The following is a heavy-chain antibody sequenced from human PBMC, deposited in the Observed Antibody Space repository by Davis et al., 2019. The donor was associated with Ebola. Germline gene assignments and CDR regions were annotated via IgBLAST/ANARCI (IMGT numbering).Heavy chain of an antibody. CDR2: INPSGGST. J-gene: IGHJ6*02. CDR1: GYTFTSYY. Sequence: ASVKVSCKASGYTFTSYYMHWVRQAPGQGLEWMGIINPSGGSTSYAQKLQGRVTMTTDTSTSTAYMELRSLRSDDTAVYYCARGGRALLMDVWGQGTTVTVSS. V-gene: IGHV1-46*01. CDR3: ARGGRALLMDV.